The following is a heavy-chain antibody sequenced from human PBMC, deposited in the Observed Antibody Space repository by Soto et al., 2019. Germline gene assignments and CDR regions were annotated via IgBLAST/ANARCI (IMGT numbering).Heavy chain of an antibody. CDR2: TIPMFATA. CDR3: ARGLFGQQWLVGFDT. J-gene: IGHJ4*02. CDR1: GGSFSNYI. V-gene: IGHV1-69*13. Sequence: SVKVSCKASGGSFSNYIFAWVRQAPGQGLEWMGGTIPMFATAQYAQKLQGRVTITADESTSTVYMDLTSLTSDDTAVYYCARGLFGQQWLVGFDTWGQGTLVTVSS. D-gene: IGHD6-19*01.